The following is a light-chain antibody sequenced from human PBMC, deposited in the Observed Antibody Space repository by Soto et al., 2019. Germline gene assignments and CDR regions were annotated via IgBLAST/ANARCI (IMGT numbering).Light chain of an antibody. Sequence: QSVLTQPASVSGSPGQSITISCTGTSSDVGGYNYVSWYQQHPGKAPKLMIYEVSSRPSGVSNRFSGSKSDNTASLTISGLQAEDEADYYCTSYTTSSTRVFGGGTKLTVL. CDR3: TSYTTSSTRV. CDR1: SSDVGGYNY. V-gene: IGLV2-14*01. CDR2: EVS. J-gene: IGLJ3*02.